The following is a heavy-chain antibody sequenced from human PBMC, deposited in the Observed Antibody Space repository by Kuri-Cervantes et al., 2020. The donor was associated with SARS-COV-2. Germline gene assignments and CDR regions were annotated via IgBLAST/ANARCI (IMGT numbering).Heavy chain of an antibody. Sequence: SETLSLICTVSGGSISSYYWSWIRQPAGKGLEWIGRIYTSGSTNYNPSLKSRVTMSVDTSKNQFSLNLSSVTTADTAVYYCARDPNANHNNWFDPWGQGTLVTVSS. J-gene: IGHJ5*02. D-gene: IGHD4/OR15-4a*01. CDR3: ARDPNANHNNWFDP. V-gene: IGHV4-4*07. CDR1: GGSISSYY. CDR2: IYTSGST.